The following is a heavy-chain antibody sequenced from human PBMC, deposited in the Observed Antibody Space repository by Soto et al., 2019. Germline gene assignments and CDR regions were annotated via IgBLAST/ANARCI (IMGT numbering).Heavy chain of an antibody. J-gene: IGHJ4*02. D-gene: IGHD4-17*01. V-gene: IGHV4-34*01. Sequence: QVQLQQWGAGLLKPSETLSLTCAVYGGSFSDYYWSWIRQPPEKGLEWIGEINHRGSTNYNPSLKSRVSISVDTSKTQFSLRLSSVTAADTAVYFCASQRPTVTTFDYWGQGTPVTVSS. CDR2: INHRGST. CDR3: ASQRPTVTTFDY. CDR1: GGSFSDYY.